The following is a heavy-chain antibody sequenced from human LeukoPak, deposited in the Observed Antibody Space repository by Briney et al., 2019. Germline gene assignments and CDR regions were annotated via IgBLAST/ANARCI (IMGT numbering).Heavy chain of an antibody. CDR3: ARDLAYYYASGTSY. CDR1: GFTFSTYW. D-gene: IGHD3-10*01. J-gene: IGHJ4*02. V-gene: IGHV3-7*01. Sequence: GGSLRLSCAASGFTFSTYWMSWVRQAPGKGLEWVANIKKDGSEKYYVDSVKGRFTISRDNAKNSLYLQMNSLRAEDTAVYYCARDLAYYYASGTSYWGQGTLVTVSS. CDR2: IKKDGSEK.